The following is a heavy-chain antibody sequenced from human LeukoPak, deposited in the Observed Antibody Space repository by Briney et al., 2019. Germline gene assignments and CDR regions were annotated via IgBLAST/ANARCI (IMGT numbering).Heavy chain of an antibody. CDR1: GFTFSSYA. V-gene: IGHV3-23*01. CDR3: AKSRRPYYYYYMDV. J-gene: IGHJ6*03. CDR2: ISGSGGST. Sequence: PGGSLRLSCAASGFTFSSYAMSWVRQPPGKGLEWVSAISGSGGSTYYADSVKGRFTISRDNSKNTLYLQMNSLRAGDTAVYYCAKSRRPYYYYYMDVWGKGTTVTVSS.